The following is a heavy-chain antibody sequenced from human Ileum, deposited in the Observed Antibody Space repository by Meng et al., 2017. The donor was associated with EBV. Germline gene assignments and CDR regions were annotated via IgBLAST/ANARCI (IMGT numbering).Heavy chain of an antibody. V-gene: IGHV6-1*01. CDR1: RDSGDCYRCG. Sequence: QLQSCPAGPGPAQPLPALSTACASSRDSGDCYRCGWHRLQPNPSGGLGWFGKTCCRSYWYSAYTVSVKSRMTTNPDTSKNQFSLQLTSVTPEDSAVYYCARGAYTSTWFWGQGTLVTASS. J-gene: IGHJ1*01. D-gene: IGHD6-13*01. CDR2: TCCRSYWYS. CDR3: ARGAYTSTWF.